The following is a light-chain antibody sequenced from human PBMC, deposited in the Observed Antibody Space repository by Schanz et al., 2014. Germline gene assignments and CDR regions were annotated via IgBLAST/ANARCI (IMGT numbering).Light chain of an antibody. Sequence: QSALTQPPSASGSPGQSVTISCTGTSSDVGDYNYVSWYQQHPGKAPKLMIYEVNNRPSGVPDRFSGSKSGNTASLTVSGLLAEDEADYYCQSYDNSLSGWVFGGGTKLTVL. CDR3: QSYDNSLSGWV. J-gene: IGLJ3*02. CDR2: EVN. V-gene: IGLV2-8*01. CDR1: SSDVGDYNY.